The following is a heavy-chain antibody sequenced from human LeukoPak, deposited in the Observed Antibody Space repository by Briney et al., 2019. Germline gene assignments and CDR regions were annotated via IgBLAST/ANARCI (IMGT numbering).Heavy chain of an antibody. D-gene: IGHD5-12*01. V-gene: IGHV4-39*01. J-gene: IGHJ4*02. CDR3: AAGGYDFDY. Sequence: SETLSLTCTVSGDSISSRSYYWGWIRQPPGKGLEWIGSLYYSGSTYYNPSLKSRVTISVGTPKNQFSLKLSSVTAADTAVYYCAAGGYDFDYWGQGTLVTVSS. CDR2: LYYSGST. CDR1: GDSISSRSYY.